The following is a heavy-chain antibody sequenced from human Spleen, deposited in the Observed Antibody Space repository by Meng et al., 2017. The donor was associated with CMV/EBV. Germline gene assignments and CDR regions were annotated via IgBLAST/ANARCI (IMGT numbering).Heavy chain of an antibody. J-gene: IGHJ4*02. Sequence: GGSLRLSCAASGFTFGTYALHWVRQTPGKGLEWVAVISYDGSDRYYTDSVKGRFTISRDNAKNSLYLQMNSLRAEDTAVYYCARDREYSGSYYLRVRYFDYWGQGTLVTVSS. CDR3: ARDREYSGSYYLRVRYFDY. CDR1: GFTFGTYA. CDR2: ISYDGSDR. V-gene: IGHV3-30*04. D-gene: IGHD1-26*01.